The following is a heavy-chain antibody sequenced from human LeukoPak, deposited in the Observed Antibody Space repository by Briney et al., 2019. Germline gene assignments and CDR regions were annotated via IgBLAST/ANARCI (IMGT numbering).Heavy chain of an antibody. V-gene: IGHV3-21*01. J-gene: IGHJ6*02. CDR2: ISSSSSYI. D-gene: IGHD2-21*01. Sequence: PGGSLRLSCAASGFTFSSYSMNWVRQAPGKGLEWVSSISSSSSYIYYADSVKGRFTISRDNAKNSLYLQMSSLRAEDTAVYYCARGLPGERGYYYGMDVWGQGTTVTVSS. CDR3: ARGLPGERGYYYGMDV. CDR1: GFTFSSYS.